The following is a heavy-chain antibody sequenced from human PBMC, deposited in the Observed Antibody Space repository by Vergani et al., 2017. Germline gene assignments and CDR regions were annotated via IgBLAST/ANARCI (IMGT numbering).Heavy chain of an antibody. Sequence: EVQLVESGGGLVKPGGSLRLSCAASGFTFSSYSMNWVRQAPGKGLEWVSSISSSSSYIYYADSVKGRFTISRDNSKNTLYLQMNSLRAEDTAVYYCVGGYYDFWSGYLPPGDYWGQGTLVTVSS. CDR1: GFTFSSYS. V-gene: IGHV3-21*04. CDR3: VGGYYDFWSGYLPPGDY. D-gene: IGHD3-3*01. CDR2: ISSSSSYI. J-gene: IGHJ4*02.